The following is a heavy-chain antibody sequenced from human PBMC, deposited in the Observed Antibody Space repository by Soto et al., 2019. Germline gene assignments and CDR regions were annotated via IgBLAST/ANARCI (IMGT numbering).Heavy chain of an antibody. CDR1: GGSISSSNW. CDR2: IYHSGST. D-gene: IGHD2-2*01. Sequence: SETLSLTCAVSGGSISSSNWWSWVRQPPGKGLEWIGEIYHSGSTNYNPSLKSRVTISVDKSKNQFSLKLSSVTAADTAVYYCARGLGLPAPYYYYGMDVWGQGTTVTVSS. J-gene: IGHJ6*02. V-gene: IGHV4-4*02. CDR3: ARGLGLPAPYYYYGMDV.